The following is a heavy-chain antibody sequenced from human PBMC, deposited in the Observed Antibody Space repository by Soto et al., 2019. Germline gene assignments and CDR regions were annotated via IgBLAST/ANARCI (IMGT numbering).Heavy chain of an antibody. CDR2: IYYSGST. CDR3: ASLIPYSSGWYETEISYFDD. Sequence: PSETLSLTCTVSGGSISSSSYYWGWIRQPPGKGLEWIGSIYYSGSTYYNPSLKSRVTISVDTSKNQFSLKLSSVTAADTAVYYCASLIPYSSGWYETEISYFDDWGQGTRVTVSS. CDR1: GGSISSSSYY. V-gene: IGHV4-39*01. D-gene: IGHD6-19*01. J-gene: IGHJ4*02.